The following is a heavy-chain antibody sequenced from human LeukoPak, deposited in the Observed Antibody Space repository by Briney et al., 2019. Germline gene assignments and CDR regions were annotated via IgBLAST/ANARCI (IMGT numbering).Heavy chain of an antibody. D-gene: IGHD3-10*01. Sequence: SETLSLTCTVSGDFITAYYWSWIRQPPGKGLEWIGSIYHSGSTYYNPSLKSRVTISVDTSKNQFSLKLSSVTAADTAVYYCARGAYYYGSGLPFDPWGQGTLVTVSS. CDR1: GDFITAYY. CDR3: ARGAYYYGSGLPFDP. V-gene: IGHV4-38-2*02. CDR2: IYHSGST. J-gene: IGHJ5*02.